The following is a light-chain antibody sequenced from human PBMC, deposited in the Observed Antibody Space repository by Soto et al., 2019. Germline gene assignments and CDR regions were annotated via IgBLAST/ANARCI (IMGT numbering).Light chain of an antibody. Sequence: DIQLTQSPSFLSASVGDRVTITCRASQGISNYLAWYQQKPGKAPKVLIYAASTLQSGVSSRFSGSGSGTEFTLPISSLQPEDFATYYCQQLNNYPRALTFGGGTKVEIK. V-gene: IGKV1-9*01. J-gene: IGKJ4*01. CDR2: AAS. CDR1: QGISNY. CDR3: QQLNNYPRALT.